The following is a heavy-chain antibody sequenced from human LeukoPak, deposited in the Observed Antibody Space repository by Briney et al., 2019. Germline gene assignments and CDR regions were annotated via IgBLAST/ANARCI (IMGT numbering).Heavy chain of an antibody. CDR2: ISSRNSPI. V-gene: IGHV3-11*01. J-gene: IGHJ4*02. CDR1: GFTFSDYY. CDR3: ARWGYSSSWYIDY. Sequence: GGSLRLSCAASGFTFSDYYMSWVRQAPGKGLEWLSYISSRNSPISYADSVKGRFTVSRDNAKNSLYLQMNSLRAEDTALYYCARWGYSSSWYIDYWGQGTLVTVSS. D-gene: IGHD6-13*01.